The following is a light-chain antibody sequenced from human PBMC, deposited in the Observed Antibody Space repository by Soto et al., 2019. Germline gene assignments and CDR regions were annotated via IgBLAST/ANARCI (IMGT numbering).Light chain of an antibody. Sequence: DIQMTQSPSALSASVGDRVTITCRASQSITNYLNWYQHKPGQAPNLLIYAASTLQGGVPSRYRGSGSVTDVTLTISSLQPEDFATYFCQQSNSSPPTFGGGTKVEIK. J-gene: IGKJ4*01. CDR3: QQSNSSPPT. CDR1: QSITNY. CDR2: AAS. V-gene: IGKV1-39*01.